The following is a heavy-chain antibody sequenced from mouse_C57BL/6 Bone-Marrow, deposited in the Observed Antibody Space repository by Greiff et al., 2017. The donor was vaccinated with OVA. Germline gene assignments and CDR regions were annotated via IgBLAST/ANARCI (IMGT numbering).Heavy chain of an antibody. D-gene: IGHD1-1*01. CDR2: IHPNSGST. CDR3: ARLTTVVADFDY. J-gene: IGHJ2*01. Sequence: VKQRPGQGLEWIGMIHPNSGSTNYNEKFKSKATLTVDKSSSTAYMQLSSLTSEDSAVYYCARLTTVVADFDYWGQGTTLTVSS. V-gene: IGHV1-64*01.